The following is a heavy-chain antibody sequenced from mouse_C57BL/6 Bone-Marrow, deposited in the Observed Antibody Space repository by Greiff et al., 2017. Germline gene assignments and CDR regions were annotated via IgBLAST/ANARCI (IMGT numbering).Heavy chain of an antibody. D-gene: IGHD2-3*01. CDR2: INYDGSST. V-gene: IGHV5-16*01. CDR1: GFTFSDYY. CDR3: ARADGYYAYYFDY. J-gene: IGHJ2*01. Sequence: EVMLVESEGGLVQPGSSMKLSCTASGFTFSDYYMAWVRQVPEKGLEWVANINYDGSSTYYLDSLKSRFIISRDNAKNILYLQMSSLKSEDTATYYCARADGYYAYYFDYWGQGTTLTVSS.